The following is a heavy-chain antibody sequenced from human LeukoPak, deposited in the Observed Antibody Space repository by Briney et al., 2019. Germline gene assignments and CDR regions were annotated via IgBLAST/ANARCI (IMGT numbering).Heavy chain of an antibody. Sequence: GGSLRLSCAASGFTFSSYWMSWVRQAPGKGLEWVSSISSSSSYIYYADSVKGRFTISRDNAKNSLYLQMNSLRAEDTAVYYCARDPGGAAAGTGYFDYWGQGTLVTVSS. CDR1: GFTFSSYW. CDR3: ARDPGGAAAGTGYFDY. V-gene: IGHV3-21*01. D-gene: IGHD6-13*01. J-gene: IGHJ4*02. CDR2: ISSSSSYI.